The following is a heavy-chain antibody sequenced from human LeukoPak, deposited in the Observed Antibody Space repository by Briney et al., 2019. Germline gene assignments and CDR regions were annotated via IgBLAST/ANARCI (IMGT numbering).Heavy chain of an antibody. CDR2: IYSGGST. CDR3: ASYDSSGYSNFDY. Sequence: GGSLRLSCAASRFTVSSNYMSWVRQAPGKGLEWVSVIYSGGSTYYADSVKGRFTISRDNSKNTLYLQMNSLRAEDTAVYYCASYDSSGYSNFDYWGQGTLVTVSS. D-gene: IGHD3-22*01. CDR1: RFTVSSNY. J-gene: IGHJ4*02. V-gene: IGHV3-66*02.